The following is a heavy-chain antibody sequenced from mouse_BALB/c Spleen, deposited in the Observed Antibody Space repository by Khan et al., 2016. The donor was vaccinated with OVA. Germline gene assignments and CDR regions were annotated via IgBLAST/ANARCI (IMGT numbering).Heavy chain of an antibody. CDR3: AKGVWSYYYTLDY. Sequence: QVQLKESGPGLVAPSQNLSLTCTVSGFSSSDYGVSWIRQPPGKGLEWLGVIWGGGSTYYNSDLKSRLSISKDNSKSQVFLKMSSLQSDDTAMFYCAKGVWSYYYTLDYWGQGTSVTVSS. CDR2: IWGGGST. J-gene: IGHJ4*01. V-gene: IGHV2-6-5*01. CDR1: GFSSSDYG.